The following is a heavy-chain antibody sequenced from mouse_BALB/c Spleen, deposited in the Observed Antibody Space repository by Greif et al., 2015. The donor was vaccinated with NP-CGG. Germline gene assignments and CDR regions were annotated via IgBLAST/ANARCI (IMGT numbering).Heavy chain of an antibody. Sequence: QVQLQQPGAELVRPGASVKLSCKASGYTFTSYWINWVKQRPGQGLEWTGNIYPSDSYTNYNQKFKDKATLTVDKSSSTAYMQLSSPTSEDSAVYYCTRDQLRLGFDYWGQGTTLTVSS. V-gene: IGHV1-69*02. J-gene: IGHJ2*01. CDR1: GYTFTSYW. CDR3: TRDQLRLGFDY. CDR2: IYPSDSYT. D-gene: IGHD1-2*01.